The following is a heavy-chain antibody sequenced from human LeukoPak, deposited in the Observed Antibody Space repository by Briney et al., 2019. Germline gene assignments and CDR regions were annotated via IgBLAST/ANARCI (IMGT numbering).Heavy chain of an antibody. Sequence: ASVKVSCKVSGNTLSELSMHWVRQAPGKGPEWMGGVDPEDDKNIYAQKFQGRVTMTEDTSTDTAYMELSNLRSEDTAVYYCATDHQWQLLGYWGQGTLVTVSS. V-gene: IGHV1-24*01. CDR1: GNTLSELS. D-gene: IGHD1-26*01. J-gene: IGHJ4*02. CDR3: ATDHQWQLLGY. CDR2: VDPEDDKN.